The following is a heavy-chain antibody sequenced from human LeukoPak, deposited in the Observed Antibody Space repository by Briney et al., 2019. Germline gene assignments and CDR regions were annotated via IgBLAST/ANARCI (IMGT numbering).Heavy chain of an antibody. V-gene: IGHV1-18*01. Sequence: ASVKVSCKASGYTFTSYGISWVRQAPGQGLEWMGWISAYNGNTNYAQKLQGRVTMTTDTSTSTAYMELRSLRSDDTAVYYCARDTVGGATPYYYYYGMDVWGQGTTVTVSS. D-gene: IGHD1-26*01. CDR3: ARDTVGGATPYYYYYGMDV. J-gene: IGHJ6*02. CDR1: GYTFTSYG. CDR2: ISAYNGNT.